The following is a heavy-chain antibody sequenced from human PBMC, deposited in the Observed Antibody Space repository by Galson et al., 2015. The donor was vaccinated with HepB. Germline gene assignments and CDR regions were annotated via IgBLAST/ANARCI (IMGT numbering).Heavy chain of an antibody. CDR3: ARDSRGGLGESDIDY. CDR1: GGSFRKYG. D-gene: IGHD2/OR15-2a*01. Sequence: SVKVSCKASGGSFRKYGFSWVRQAPGQGLEWVGGTIPRFGVTDYAQKFQGRVTITADESTSIVYMEMSKLRFEDTAVFHCARDSRGGLGESDIDYWGQGTLVTVSS. J-gene: IGHJ4*02. CDR2: TIPRFGVT. V-gene: IGHV1-69*13.